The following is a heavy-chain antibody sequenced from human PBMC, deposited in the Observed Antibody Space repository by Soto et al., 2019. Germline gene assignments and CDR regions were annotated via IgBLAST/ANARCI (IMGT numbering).Heavy chain of an antibody. V-gene: IGHV3-48*02. D-gene: IGHD3-3*01. CDR3: ARDRDHDFWCGYYYYYYGMDV. CDR1: GFTFSSYS. Sequence: EVQLVESGGGLVQPGGSLRLSCAASGFTFSSYSMNWVRQAPGKGLEWVSYISSSSSTIYYADSVKGRFTISRDNAKNSLYLQMNSLRDEDTAVYYCARDRDHDFWCGYYYYYYGMDVWGQGTTVTVSS. J-gene: IGHJ6*02. CDR2: ISSSSSTI.